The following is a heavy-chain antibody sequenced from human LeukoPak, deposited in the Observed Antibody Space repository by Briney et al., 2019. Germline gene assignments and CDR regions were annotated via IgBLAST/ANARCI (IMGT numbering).Heavy chain of an antibody. Sequence: SQTLSLTCGISGDSVSSNSAAWNWIRQSPSRGLEWLGRIYYRSKWYNDYAVSVKSRITINPDTSKNQFSLQLNSVTPEDTAVYYCAREGHVDGYNRGDFDLWGRGTLVTVSS. CDR1: GDSVSSNSAA. V-gene: IGHV6-1*01. J-gene: IGHJ2*01. CDR3: AREGHVDGYNRGDFDL. D-gene: IGHD5-24*01. CDR2: IYYRSKWYN.